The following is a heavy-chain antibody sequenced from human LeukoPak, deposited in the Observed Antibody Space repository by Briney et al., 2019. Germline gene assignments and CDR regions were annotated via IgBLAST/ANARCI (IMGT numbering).Heavy chain of an antibody. J-gene: IGHJ4*02. CDR2: ISGTGSST. D-gene: IGHD6-19*01. CDR1: GFTFSSYG. V-gene: IGHV3-23*01. Sequence: GGSLRLSCAASGFTFSSYGMSWVRQAPGKGLEWVSAISGTGSSTYYADSVKGRFTISRDNSKNTLYLQMNSLRAEDTAVYYCAKVDSSGWYVCSPDYWGQGTLVTVSS. CDR3: AKVDSSGWYVCSPDY.